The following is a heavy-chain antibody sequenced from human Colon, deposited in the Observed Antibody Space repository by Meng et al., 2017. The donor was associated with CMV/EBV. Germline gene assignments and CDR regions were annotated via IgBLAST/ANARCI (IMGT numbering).Heavy chain of an antibody. D-gene: IGHD1-26*01. CDR2: IKEDGSEK. J-gene: IGHJ4*02. Sequence: GESLKISCAASGFTFSNYWMTWLRQAPGRGLELVAHIKEDGSEKYFVGSVKGRFTISRDNAKNSLYLQMNSLRAEDTAVYYCARDKSGSYSRNFDYWGQGTLVTVSS. V-gene: IGHV3-7*01. CDR1: GFTFSNYW. CDR3: ARDKSGSYSRNFDY.